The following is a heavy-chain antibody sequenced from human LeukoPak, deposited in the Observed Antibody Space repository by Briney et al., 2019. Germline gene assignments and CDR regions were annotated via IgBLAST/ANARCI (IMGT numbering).Heavy chain of an antibody. V-gene: IGHV3-23*01. CDR1: GFIFSHHG. CDR2: IRADAVTT. CDR3: VRATWDY. Sequence: TGGSLRLSCATSGFIFSHHGMNWVRQAPGKGLEWVSGIRADAVTTYYADSVKGRFIISRDNSKNTLFLQMNGLRPEDTAVYYCVRATWDYWGQGTLVTVSS. J-gene: IGHJ4*02.